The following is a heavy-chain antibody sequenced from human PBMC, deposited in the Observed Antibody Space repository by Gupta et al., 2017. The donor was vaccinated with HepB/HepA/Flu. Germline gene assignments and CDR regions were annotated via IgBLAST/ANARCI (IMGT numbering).Heavy chain of an antibody. D-gene: IGHD3-3*01. J-gene: IGHJ4*02. Sequence: QALLQESGPCLGKPSETLTLTCSVSGRSTNDFLLTCIRQPPGKGLEWIGYFYSSGGKDHNPSLGSRVSMSVGTSKNRFSLRLSSVTASDTAVYYCARRASSNGYDFYLDYWGPGMMVTVSS. CDR1: GRSTNDFL. V-gene: IGHV4-59*08. CDR2: FYSSGGK. CDR3: ARRASSNGYDFYLDY.